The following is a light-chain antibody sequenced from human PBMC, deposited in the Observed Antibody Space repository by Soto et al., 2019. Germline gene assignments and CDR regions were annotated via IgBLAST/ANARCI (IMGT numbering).Light chain of an antibody. CDR2: DVS. J-gene: IGLJ2*01. Sequence: QSVLTQPRSVSGSPGQSVTISCTGTSSDVGGYNYVSWYQQHPGKAPKLMIYDVSKRPSGVPDRFSGSKSGNTASLTISGLQAEDEADYYCCSYAGSYTFVGVFGGGTKLTVL. V-gene: IGLV2-11*01. CDR1: SSDVGGYNY. CDR3: CSYAGSYTFVGV.